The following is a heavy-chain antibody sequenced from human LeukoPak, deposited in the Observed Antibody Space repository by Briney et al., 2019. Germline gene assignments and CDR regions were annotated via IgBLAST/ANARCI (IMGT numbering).Heavy chain of an antibody. Sequence: SETLSLTCAVYGGSFSGYYWSWIRQPPGKGLEWIGEINHSGSTNYNPSLKSRVTISVDTSKNQFSLKLSSVTAADTAVHYCARRSITMVRGVHYFDYWGQGTLVTVSS. D-gene: IGHD3-10*01. CDR1: GGSFSGYY. CDR3: ARRSITMVRGVHYFDY. V-gene: IGHV4-34*01. J-gene: IGHJ4*02. CDR2: INHSGST.